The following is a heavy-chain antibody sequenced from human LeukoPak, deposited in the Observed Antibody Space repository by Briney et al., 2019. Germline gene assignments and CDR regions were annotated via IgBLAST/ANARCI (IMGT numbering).Heavy chain of an antibody. D-gene: IGHD6-19*01. Sequence: PSQTLSLTCTVSGGSISSGGYYWSWIRQHPGKGLEWIGYIYYSGSTYYNPSLKSRVTISVDTSKNQFSLKLSSVTAADTAVYYCARGPIAVAGTIDYWGQGTLVTVSS. CDR3: ARGPIAVAGTIDY. J-gene: IGHJ4*02. V-gene: IGHV4-31*03. CDR1: GGSISSGGYY. CDR2: IYYSGST.